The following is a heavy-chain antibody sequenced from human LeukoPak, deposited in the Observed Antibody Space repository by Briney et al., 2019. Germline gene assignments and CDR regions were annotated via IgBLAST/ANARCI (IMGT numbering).Heavy chain of an antibody. D-gene: IGHD5-24*01. CDR3: AREMRWLQYYDY. Sequence: GGSLRLSCAASGFTSSPYTMNWVRQAPGKGLEWVSSISSSSIYIYYADSVKGRFTISRDNSKNTLYLQMNSLRAEDTAVYYCAREMRWLQYYDYWGQGTLVTVSS. CDR2: ISSSSIYI. CDR1: GFTSSPYT. J-gene: IGHJ4*02. V-gene: IGHV3-21*01.